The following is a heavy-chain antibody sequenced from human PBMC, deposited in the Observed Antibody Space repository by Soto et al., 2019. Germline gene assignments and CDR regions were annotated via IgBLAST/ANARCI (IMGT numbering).Heavy chain of an antibody. CDR3: ARDPSYYGMDV. Sequence: QVQLVQSGAEEKKPGASVKVSCKASGYTFTSYAMHWVRQAPGQRLEWMGWINAGNGNTKYSQKFQGRVTSTRYTSASTAYMELSSLRSEDTAVYYCARDPSYYGMDVWGQGTTVTVSS. CDR2: INAGNGNT. CDR1: GYTFTSYA. J-gene: IGHJ6*02. V-gene: IGHV1-3*05.